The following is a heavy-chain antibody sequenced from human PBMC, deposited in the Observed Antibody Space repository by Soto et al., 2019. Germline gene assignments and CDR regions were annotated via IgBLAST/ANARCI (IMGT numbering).Heavy chain of an antibody. CDR2: ISASGAWA. V-gene: IGHV3-23*01. CDR1: GFTFSSYA. D-gene: IGHD2-21*02. CDR3: AKQGVVVTAIDY. Sequence: EVQLLESGGELVQPGGSLRLSCAASGFTFSSYAMSWVRQAPGKGLEWVSAISASGAWAYYADSVEGRFTFSRDNSKNTLYLQMDSLRAEDTAVYYCAKQGVVVTAIDYWGQGTLVTVSS. J-gene: IGHJ4*02.